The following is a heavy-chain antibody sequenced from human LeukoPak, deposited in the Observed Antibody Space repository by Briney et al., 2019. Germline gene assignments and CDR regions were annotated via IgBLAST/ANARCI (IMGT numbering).Heavy chain of an antibody. J-gene: IGHJ4*02. Sequence: ASVKVSCKASGYTFTDYYMHWVRQAPGQGLEWMGRINPKTGATNYAQKFQGRVTMTRDTSINTVYMELSRLRSDDTAVFYCGRIWSRYGYNYFDKWGQGALVTVSS. V-gene: IGHV1-2*06. CDR2: INPKTGAT. CDR1: GYTFTDYY. CDR3: GRIWSRYGYNYFDK. D-gene: IGHD5-24*01.